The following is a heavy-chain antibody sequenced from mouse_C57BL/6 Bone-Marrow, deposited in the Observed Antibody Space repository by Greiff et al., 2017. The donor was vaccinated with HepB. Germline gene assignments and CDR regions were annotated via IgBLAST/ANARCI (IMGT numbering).Heavy chain of an antibody. V-gene: IGHV2-6-1*01. CDR3: ARHEWAYGYPLAY. Sequence: VQRVESGPGLVAPSQSLSITCTVSGFSLTSYGVHWVRQPPGKGLEWLVVIWSDGSTTYNSALKSRLSISKDNSKSQVFLKMNSLQTDDTAMYYCARHEWAYGYPLAYWGQVTLFTVSA. CDR2: IWSDGST. CDR1: GFSLTSYG. J-gene: IGHJ3*01. D-gene: IGHD2-2*01.